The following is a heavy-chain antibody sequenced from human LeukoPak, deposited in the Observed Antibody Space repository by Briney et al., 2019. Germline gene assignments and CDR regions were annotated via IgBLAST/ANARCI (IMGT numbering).Heavy chain of an antibody. CDR1: GFTFSDYN. Sequence: GGSLRLSCAASGFTFSDYNMGWMRQAPGKGLEWVSYTRNSDNNMFYADSVKGRFTVSRDNAKYSVYLQMNSLRAEDTAVYYCARRIAGDGSHAFDIWGQGTMVTVSS. J-gene: IGHJ3*02. CDR3: ARRIAGDGSHAFDI. CDR2: TRNSDNNM. V-gene: IGHV3-11*01. D-gene: IGHD6-19*01.